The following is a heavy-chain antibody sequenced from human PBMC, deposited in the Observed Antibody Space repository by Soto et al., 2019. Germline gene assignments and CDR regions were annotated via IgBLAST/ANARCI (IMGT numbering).Heavy chain of an antibody. V-gene: IGHV3-23*01. CDR1: GFTFSSYA. CDR3: AKDTRPYYGSGSTYDY. D-gene: IGHD3-10*01. J-gene: IGHJ4*02. CDR2: ISGSGGST. Sequence: EVQLLESGGGLVQPGGSLRLSCAASGFTFSSYAMSWVRQAPGKGLEWVSAISGSGGSTYYADSVNGRFTISRDNSKNTLYLQMNSLRAEDTAVYYCAKDTRPYYGSGSTYDYWGQGTLVTVSS.